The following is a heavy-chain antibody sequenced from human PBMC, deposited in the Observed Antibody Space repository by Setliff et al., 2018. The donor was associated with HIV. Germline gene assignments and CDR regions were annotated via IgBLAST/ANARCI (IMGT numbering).Heavy chain of an antibody. CDR2: INAGNGNT. D-gene: IGHD2-15*01. CDR3: ARDGCSGQRCYLFNWFDP. Sequence: ASVKVSCKASGYTFTSYTLHWVRQAPGQRLEWMGWINAGNGNTKFSQKFQGRVTITRDTSASTAYMDLSSLRSEDTAVYYCARDGCSGQRCYLFNWFDPWGQGTMVTVSS. J-gene: IGHJ5*01. V-gene: IGHV1-3*01. CDR1: GYTFTSYT.